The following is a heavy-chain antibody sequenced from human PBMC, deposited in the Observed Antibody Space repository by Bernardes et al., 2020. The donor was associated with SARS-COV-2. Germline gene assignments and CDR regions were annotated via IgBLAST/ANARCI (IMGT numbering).Heavy chain of an antibody. CDR1: GGSISSSNYY. CDR3: AGSSCGIDCYIGGLRSWDYGMDV. CDR2: IYSSASS. D-gene: IGHD2-21*01. J-gene: IGHJ6*02. Sequence: AETLSLTCTVSGGSISSSNYYWGWLRQPPGQGLEWFGRIYSSASSYYYPSLQSRVWASVDTSKNQFSLRLSFVTAADTAVYYCAGSSCGIDCYIGGLRSWDYGMDVWGQGTTVTVSS. V-gene: IGHV4-39*01.